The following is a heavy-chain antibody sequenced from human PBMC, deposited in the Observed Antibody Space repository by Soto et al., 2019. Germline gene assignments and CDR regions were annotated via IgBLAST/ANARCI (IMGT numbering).Heavy chain of an antibody. D-gene: IGHD3-16*01. J-gene: IGHJ3*01. CDR3: GRNFPPKHPTYGSKAFMF. CDR2: IKNDGSVK. CDR1: GFTFSTYW. V-gene: IGHV3-7*05. Sequence: EVQLVESGGGLVQPGGSLRLSCAASGFTFSTYWMTWLRQAPGKGLEWVANIKNDGSVKNYLDSVEGRFTISRDNAKNTCFLKMASRKAKDAASYNCGRNFPPKHPTYGSKAFMFGGPGTVVTVSS.